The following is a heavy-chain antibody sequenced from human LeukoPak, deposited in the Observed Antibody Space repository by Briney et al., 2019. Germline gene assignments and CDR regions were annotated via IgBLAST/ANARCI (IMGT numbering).Heavy chain of an antibody. CDR3: ARGGIAVAGQPSDY. CDR1: GFTFSDYY. Sequence: GGSLRLSCAASGFTFSDYYMSWIRQAPGKGLEWVSYISSSSSYTNYADSVKGRFTISRDNAKNSLYLQMNGLRAEDTAVYYCARGGIAVAGQPSDYWGQGTLVTVSS. V-gene: IGHV3-11*06. D-gene: IGHD6-19*01. CDR2: ISSSSSYT. J-gene: IGHJ4*02.